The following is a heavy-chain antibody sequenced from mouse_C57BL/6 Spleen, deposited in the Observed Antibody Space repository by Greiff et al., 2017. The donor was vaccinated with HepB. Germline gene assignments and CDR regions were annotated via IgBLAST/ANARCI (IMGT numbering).Heavy chain of an antibody. CDR3: ARGYDVFAY. D-gene: IGHD2-2*01. J-gene: IGHJ3*01. CDR1: GFTFSDYG. CDR2: ISSGSSTI. V-gene: IGHV5-17*01. Sequence: EVMLVESGGGLVKPGGSLKLSCAASGFTFSDYGMHWVRQAPEKGLEWVAYISSGSSTIYYADTVKGRFTISRDNAKNTLFLQMTSLRSEDTAMYYCARGYDVFAYWGQGTLVTVSA.